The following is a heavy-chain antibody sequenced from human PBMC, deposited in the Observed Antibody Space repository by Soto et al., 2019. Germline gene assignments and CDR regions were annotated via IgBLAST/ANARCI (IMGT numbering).Heavy chain of an antibody. CDR1: GYTFTSYG. V-gene: IGHV1-18*04. Sequence: ASVKVSCKASGYTFTSYGISWVRQAPGQGLEWMGWTSAYNGNTNYAQKLQGRVTMTTDTSTSTAYMELRSLRSDDTAVYYCARVRMVRGVIILLMDVWGQGTTVTVSS. J-gene: IGHJ6*02. CDR2: TSAYNGNT. CDR3: ARVRMVRGVIILLMDV. D-gene: IGHD3-10*01.